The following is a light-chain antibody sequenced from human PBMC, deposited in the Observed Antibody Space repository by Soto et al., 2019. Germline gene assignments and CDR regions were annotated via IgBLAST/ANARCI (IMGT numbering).Light chain of an antibody. Sequence: QSVLTQPPSVSAAPGQKVTISCSGSSSNIGNNYVSWYQHLPGTAPKLLIFDNNTRPSGIPDRFSGSKSGTSATLGITGLQTGDEADYYCGTWDSSLSAYVFGTGTKLTVL. V-gene: IGLV1-51*01. CDR2: DNN. CDR1: SSNIGNNY. J-gene: IGLJ1*01. CDR3: GTWDSSLSAYV.